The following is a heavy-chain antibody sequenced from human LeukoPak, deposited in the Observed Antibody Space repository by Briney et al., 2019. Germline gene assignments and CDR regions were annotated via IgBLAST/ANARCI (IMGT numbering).Heavy chain of an antibody. Sequence: SETLSLTCTVSGGSISSYYWSWIRQPPGKGLEWIGYIYYSGSTNYNPSLKSRVTISVDTSKNQFSLKLSSVTAADTAVYYCARGGKVGTYYDFWSGYYHRNYFGYWGQGTLVTVSS. D-gene: IGHD3-3*01. CDR3: ARGGKVGTYYDFWSGYYHRNYFGY. V-gene: IGHV4-59*01. CDR2: IYYSGST. CDR1: GGSISSYY. J-gene: IGHJ4*02.